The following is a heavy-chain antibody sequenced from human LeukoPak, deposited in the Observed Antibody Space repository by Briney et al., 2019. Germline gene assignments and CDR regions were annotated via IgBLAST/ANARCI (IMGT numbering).Heavy chain of an antibody. Sequence: PSEALSLTCTVSGGSITTSSYYWGWIRQPPGKGLEWIGIIYYSGSTYYNPSLKGRVTISVDTSKNQFSLKLSSVTAADTAVYYCARAFRARYFDLWGRGTLVTVSS. J-gene: IGHJ2*01. V-gene: IGHV4-39*01. CDR1: GGSITTSSYY. CDR3: ARAFRARYFDL. CDR2: IYYSGST. D-gene: IGHD2/OR15-2a*01.